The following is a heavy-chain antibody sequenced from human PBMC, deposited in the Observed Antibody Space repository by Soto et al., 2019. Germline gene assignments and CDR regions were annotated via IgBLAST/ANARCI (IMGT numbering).Heavy chain of an antibody. J-gene: IGHJ6*02. CDR2: ISAYNGNT. CDR3: AIEYGQRLSEWLLYRDYYGMSV. D-gene: IGHD3-3*01. V-gene: IGHV1-18*04. CDR1: GYTFTSYG. Sequence: ASVKVSCKASGYTFTSYGISWVRQAPGQGLEWMGWISAYNGNTNYAQKLQGRVTMTTDTSTSTAYMELRSLRSDDTAVYYCAIEYGQRLSEWLLYRDYYGMSVWGQGTTGTVS.